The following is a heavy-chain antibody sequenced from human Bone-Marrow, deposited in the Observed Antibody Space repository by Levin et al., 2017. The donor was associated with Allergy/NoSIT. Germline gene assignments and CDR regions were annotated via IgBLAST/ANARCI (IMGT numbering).Heavy chain of an antibody. Sequence: LRLSCAVSGGSISSGGYSWSWIRQPPGKGLEWIGYIYHSGSTYYNPSLKSRVTISVDRSKNQFSLKLSSVTAADTAVYYCARVWCSCGSCYLDYWGQGTLVTVSS. CDR1: GGSISSGGYS. CDR3: ARVWCSCGSCYLDY. J-gene: IGHJ4*02. CDR2: IYHSGST. V-gene: IGHV4-30-2*01. D-gene: IGHD2-15*01.